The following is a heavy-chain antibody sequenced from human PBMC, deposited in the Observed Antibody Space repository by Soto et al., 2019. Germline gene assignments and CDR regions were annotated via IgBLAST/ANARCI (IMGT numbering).Heavy chain of an antibody. D-gene: IGHD4-17*01. CDR3: AKSLRMATSFDY. Sequence: GGSLRLSCAASGFTFSSYAMNWVRQVPGKGPEWVSHISVTGDTYYADSVKGRFTISRDNSKNTLFLQMNSLRAEDTAVYYCAKSLRMATSFDYWGQGTPVTVSS. J-gene: IGHJ4*02. CDR2: ISVTGDT. V-gene: IGHV3-23*01. CDR1: GFTFSSYA.